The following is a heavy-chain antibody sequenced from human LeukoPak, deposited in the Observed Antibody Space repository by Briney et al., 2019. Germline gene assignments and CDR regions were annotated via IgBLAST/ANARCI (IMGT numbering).Heavy chain of an antibody. CDR3: AKDPGEH. Sequence: SGGSLRLSCAASGFTFSSYDMHWVRQAPGKGLEWVAVISYDGSNKYYADSVKGRFAISRDNSENTLYLQMNSLRAEDTAVYYCAKDPGEHWGQGTLVTVAS. CDR1: GFTFSSYD. CDR2: ISYDGSNK. J-gene: IGHJ1*01. D-gene: IGHD7-27*01. V-gene: IGHV3-30*18.